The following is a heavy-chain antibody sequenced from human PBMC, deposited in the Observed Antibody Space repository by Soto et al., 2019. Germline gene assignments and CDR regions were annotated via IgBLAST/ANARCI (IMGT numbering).Heavy chain of an antibody. CDR1: GGSISSYY. V-gene: IGHV4-59*01. CDR3: ARGCSGGTCYSM. D-gene: IGHD2-15*01. Sequence: SETLSLTCTVSGGSISSYYWTWIRQPPGKGLEWIGYIYYTGSTNYNPSLKSRATISVDTSKNQFSLKLSSVTAADTAVYYCARGCSGGTCYSMWGQGTLVTVSS. CDR2: IYYTGST. J-gene: IGHJ4*02.